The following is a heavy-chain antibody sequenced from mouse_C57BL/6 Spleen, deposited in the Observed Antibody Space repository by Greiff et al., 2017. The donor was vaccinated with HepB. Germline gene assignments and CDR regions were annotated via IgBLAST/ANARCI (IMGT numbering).Heavy chain of an antibody. CDR2: ISGGGGNT. D-gene: IGHD1-1*01. Sequence: EVKLVESGGGLVKPGGSLKLSCAASGFTFSSYTMSWVRQTPEKRLEWVATISGGGGNTYYPDSVKGRFTISRDNAKNTLYLQMSSLRSEDTALYYCARQGTVVNYFDYWGQGTTLSLL. J-gene: IGHJ2*01. CDR1: GFTFSSYT. CDR3: ARQGTVVNYFDY. V-gene: IGHV5-9*01.